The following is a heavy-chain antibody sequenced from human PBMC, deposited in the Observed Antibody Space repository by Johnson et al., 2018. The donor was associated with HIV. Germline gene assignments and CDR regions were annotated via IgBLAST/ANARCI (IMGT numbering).Heavy chain of an antibody. J-gene: IGHJ3*02. CDR2: IYSVGRT. CDR3: ARGWMWFGGYDACDI. D-gene: IGHD3-10*01. CDR1: GFTFSSYA. V-gene: IGHV3-66*01. Sequence: VLLVESGGGVVQPGRSLRLSCAASGFTFSSYAMHWVRQAPGKGLEWVSLIYSVGRTSYADSVKGRFTISRDNSNNTLHLQMNSLRPEDTAVYYCARGWMWFGGYDACDIWGQGTMVTVSS.